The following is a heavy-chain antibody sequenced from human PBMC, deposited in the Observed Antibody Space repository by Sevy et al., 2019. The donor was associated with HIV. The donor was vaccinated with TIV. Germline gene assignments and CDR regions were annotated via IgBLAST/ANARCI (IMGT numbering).Heavy chain of an antibody. CDR1: GGSITDTPYY. CDR3: ASLKCSGGSCSPFDAFDI. D-gene: IGHD2-15*01. CDR2: IHYTGNT. V-gene: IGHV4-39*01. Sequence: SETLSLTCIVSGGSITDTPYYWGWIRQPPGKGLEWIGTIHYTGNTYSTLSLKSRLTISADTSNNQFSRKLSSVTAADTAVYYCASLKCSGGSCSPFDAFDIWGQGTKVTVSS. J-gene: IGHJ3*02.